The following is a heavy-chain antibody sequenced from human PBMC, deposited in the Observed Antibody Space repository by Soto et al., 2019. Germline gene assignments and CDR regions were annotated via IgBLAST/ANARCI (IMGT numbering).Heavy chain of an antibody. CDR3: VRIRYPLPSSVFSLDP. Sequence: KLSLTYAVSGCSISSGGYSWSWIRQPPGKGLEWLGYIYHSGRTYYNPALKSRVTVSVDTSQNQFSLRLISVTAADTAMYFFVRIRYPLPSSVFSLDP. J-gene: IGHJ5*02. V-gene: IGHV4-30-2*01. CDR1: GCSISSGGYS. CDR2: IYHSGRT. D-gene: IGHD3-16*01.